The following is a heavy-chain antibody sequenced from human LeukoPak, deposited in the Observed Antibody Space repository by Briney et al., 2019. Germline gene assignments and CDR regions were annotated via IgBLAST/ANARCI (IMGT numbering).Heavy chain of an antibody. CDR3: AKLAHNYDSKVDY. Sequence: PSETLSLTCTVSGGSISSYYWSWIRQPPGKGLEWIGYIYYSGSTNYNPSLKSRVTISVDTSKNQFSLKLSSVTAADTAVYYCAKLAHNYDSKVDYWGQGTLVTVSS. CDR2: IYYSGST. V-gene: IGHV4-59*01. J-gene: IGHJ4*02. D-gene: IGHD3-22*01. CDR1: GGSISSYY.